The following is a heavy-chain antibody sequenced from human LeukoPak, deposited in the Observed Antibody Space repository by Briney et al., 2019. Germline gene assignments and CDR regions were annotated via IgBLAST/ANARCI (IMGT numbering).Heavy chain of an antibody. V-gene: IGHV1-18*01. J-gene: IGHJ4*02. Sequence: ASVKVSCKASPDTFTRYGITWVRQAPGQGLEWMGWIRAYNGDTNYAQKFQGRVTMTAERSTNTAYMELRGLTFDDTAVFYCAATTATSGSSLYWGQGTLVNVAS. D-gene: IGHD6-19*01. CDR2: IRAYNGDT. CDR3: AATTATSGSSLY. CDR1: PDTFTRYG.